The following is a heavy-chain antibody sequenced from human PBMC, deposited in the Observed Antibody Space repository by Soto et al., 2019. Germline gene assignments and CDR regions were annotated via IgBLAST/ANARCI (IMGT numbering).Heavy chain of an antibody. CDR3: AKDYDILTGYSPPRALDY. Sequence: GGSLRLSCAASGFTFSSYGMHWVRQAPGKGLEWVAVISYEGSNKYYADTVKGRFTISRDNSKNKLYLQMNSLRAEDTAVFYCAKDYDILTGYSPPRALDYWGQGTLVTVSS. J-gene: IGHJ4*02. D-gene: IGHD3-9*01. CDR1: GFTFSSYG. V-gene: IGHV3-30*18. CDR2: ISYEGSNK.